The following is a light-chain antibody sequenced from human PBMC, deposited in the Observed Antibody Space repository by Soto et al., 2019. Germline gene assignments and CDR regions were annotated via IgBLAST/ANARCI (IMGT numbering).Light chain of an antibody. CDR2: EVT. J-gene: IGLJ1*01. V-gene: IGLV2-14*01. CDR3: SSYTSSSTYV. Sequence: QSVLTQPAAVSWCPGQSITISCTGTGSDVGGYDYVSWYQHHPGKAPKVMIYEVTNRPSGVSNRFSGSKSGNTASLTISGLLAEDEADYYCSSYTSSSTYVFGTGTKVTVL. CDR1: GSDVGGYDY.